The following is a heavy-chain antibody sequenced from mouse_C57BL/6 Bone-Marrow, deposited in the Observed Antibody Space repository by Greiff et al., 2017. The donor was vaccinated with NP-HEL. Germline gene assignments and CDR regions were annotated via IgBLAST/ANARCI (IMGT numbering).Heavy chain of an antibody. V-gene: IGHV1-82*01. J-gene: IGHJ4*01. CDR3: ANPYYGSSDYAMDY. CDR2: IYPGDGDT. CDR1: GYAFSSSW. Sequence: VQLQQSGPELVKPGASVKISCKASGYAFSSSWMNWVKQRPGKGLEWIGRIYPGDGDTNYNGKFKGKATLTADKSSSTTYMQLSSLTSGDSAVYFCANPYYGSSDYAMDYWGQGTSVTVSS. D-gene: IGHD1-1*01.